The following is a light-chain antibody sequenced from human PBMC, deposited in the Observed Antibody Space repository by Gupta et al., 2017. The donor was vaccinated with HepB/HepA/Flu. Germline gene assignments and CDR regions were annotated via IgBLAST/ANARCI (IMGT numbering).Light chain of an antibody. CDR1: SSNIGSNY. CDR2: RNS. J-gene: IGLJ3*02. V-gene: IGLV1-47*01. Sequence: QSVLTQPPSASGTPGQRVTISCSGSSSNIGSNYVYWYQQLPGTAPKLLIYRNSQRPSGVPERFSGSKSGTAASLASSGLRAEDEAEYYCAAGDGSLSGVVFGGGTKLTVL. CDR3: AAGDGSLSGVV.